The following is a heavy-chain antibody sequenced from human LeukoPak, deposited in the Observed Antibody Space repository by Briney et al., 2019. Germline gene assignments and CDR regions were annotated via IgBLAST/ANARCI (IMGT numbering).Heavy chain of an antibody. Sequence: QPGGSLRLSCAASGFTFSDYSMNWVRQAPGKGLEWVSYIGSNISAMYYADSVRGRFTISRDNAKSSLYLQMNSPRAEDTAVYYCARSFYYYDSDYWGQGTLVTVSS. CDR2: IGSNISAM. CDR1: GFTFSDYS. V-gene: IGHV3-48*04. D-gene: IGHD3-22*01. CDR3: ARSFYYYDSDY. J-gene: IGHJ4*02.